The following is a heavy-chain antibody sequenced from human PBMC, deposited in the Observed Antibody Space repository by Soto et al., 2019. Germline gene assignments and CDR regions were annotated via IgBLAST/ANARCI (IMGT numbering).Heavy chain of an antibody. D-gene: IGHD4-4*01. V-gene: IGHV1-69*08. CDR2: ILPILGSL. J-gene: IGHJ4*02. Sequence: QVRLVQSGAEVKKPGSSVTVSCKASGGTFNTYTFSWVRQAPGQGLEWMGSILPILGSLNYAQRFQGRLSITAEYSTTTAYMELSSLTSQDTAMYYCTRIPRYSFPTSDPLDNWGQGTLVTVSS. CDR3: TRIPRYSFPTSDPLDN. CDR1: GGTFNTYT.